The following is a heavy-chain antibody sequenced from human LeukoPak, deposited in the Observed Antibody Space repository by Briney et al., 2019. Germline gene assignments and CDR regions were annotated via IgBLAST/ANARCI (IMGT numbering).Heavy chain of an antibody. V-gene: IGHV3-23*01. CDR3: AKTTTGYSSGRYPAWPIDY. D-gene: IGHD2-15*01. Sequence: PGGSLRLSCAASGFTFGSYAMYWVRQAPGKGLEWVSGIFGSGGSAHYADSVKGRFTISRDNSKNTVYLQMDSLRAEDTATYYCAKTTTGYSSGRYPAWPIDYWGRGTLVTVSS. J-gene: IGHJ4*02. CDR2: IFGSGGSA. CDR1: GFTFGSYA.